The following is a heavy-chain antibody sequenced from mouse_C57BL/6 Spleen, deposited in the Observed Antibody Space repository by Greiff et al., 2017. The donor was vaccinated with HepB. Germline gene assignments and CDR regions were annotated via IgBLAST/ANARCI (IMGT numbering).Heavy chain of an antibody. V-gene: IGHV1-85*01. D-gene: IGHD1-1*01. J-gene: IGHJ4*01. CDR1: GYTFTSYD. CDR3: ATPHYYGSSFLYYDAMDY. CDR2: IYPRDGST. Sequence: QVQLQQSGPELVKPGASVKLSCKASGYTFTSYDINWVKQRPGQGLEWIGWIYPRDGSTKYNEKFKGKATLTVDTSSSTAYMELHSLTSEDSAVYFCATPHYYGSSFLYYDAMDYWGQGTSVTVSS.